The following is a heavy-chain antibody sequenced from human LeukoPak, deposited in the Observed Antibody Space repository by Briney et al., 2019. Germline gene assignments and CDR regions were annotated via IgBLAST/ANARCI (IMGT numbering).Heavy chain of an antibody. V-gene: IGHV1-2*02. D-gene: IGHD6-19*01. CDR3: ARSRYSSGLDY. J-gene: IGHJ4*02. Sequence: ASVKASCKASGYTFTSYGISWVRQAPGQGLEWMGWINPNSGGTNYAQKFQGRVTMTRDTSISTAYMELSRLRSDDTAVYYCARSRYSSGLDYWGQGTLVTVSS. CDR1: GYTFTSYG. CDR2: INPNSGGT.